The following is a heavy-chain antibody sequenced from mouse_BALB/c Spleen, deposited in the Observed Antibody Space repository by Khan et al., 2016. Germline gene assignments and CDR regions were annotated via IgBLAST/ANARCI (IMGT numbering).Heavy chain of an antibody. CDR3: AMGTRFAN. CDR2: IYPGDGET. J-gene: IGHJ3*01. D-gene: IGHD2-14*01. Sequence: QVQLQQSGAELVRPGSSVKISCKASGFAFSSYWMNWVKQRPGQGLEWIGQIYPGDGETNYNGKFKGKAKLTDDKSSSTAYMQLSRLTSEDSAVDFCAMGTRFANWGQGTLVPVSA. CDR1: GFAFSSYW. V-gene: IGHV1-80*01.